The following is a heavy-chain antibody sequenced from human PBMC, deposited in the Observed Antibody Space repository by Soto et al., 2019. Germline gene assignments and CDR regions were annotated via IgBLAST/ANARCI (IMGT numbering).Heavy chain of an antibody. CDR2: ISGNGGYT. V-gene: IGHV3-23*01. D-gene: IGHD3-9*01. J-gene: IGHJ6*02. CDR3: ARDQEILTGYYSYYYYYYGMDV. CDR1: GFTFSSYA. Sequence: GGSLRLSCAASGFTFSSYAMTWVRQAPGKGLEWVSTISGNGGYTYYSDSVRGRFTISRDNSKKTLYLQMNSLRAEETAVYYCARDQEILTGYYSYYYYYYGMDVWGQGTTVTVSS.